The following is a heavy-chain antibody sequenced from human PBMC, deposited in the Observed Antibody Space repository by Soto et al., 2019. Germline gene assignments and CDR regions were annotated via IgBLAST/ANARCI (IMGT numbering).Heavy chain of an antibody. Sequence: QITLKESGPPLVKPTQTLTLTCTFSGFSLSTSGVGVGWIRQPPGKALEWLALIYWDDDKRYSPSLKSRLTITKDTSKNQVVLTMTNMDPVDTATYYCAHTLLRYFDWLGLYDYWGQGTLVTVSS. V-gene: IGHV2-5*02. D-gene: IGHD3-9*01. CDR1: GFSLSTSGVG. CDR2: IYWDDDK. CDR3: AHTLLRYFDWLGLYDY. J-gene: IGHJ4*02.